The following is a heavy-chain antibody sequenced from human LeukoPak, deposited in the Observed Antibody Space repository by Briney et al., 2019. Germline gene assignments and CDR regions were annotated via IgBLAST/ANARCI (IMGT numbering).Heavy chain of an antibody. Sequence: SETLSLTCTVSGGSIISGANYWSWIRQRPGRGLEWIGYIYSSGHTYHNPSLRSRVFLSVDTSKRQLSLKLTSVTAADTAVYYCARAPRVDWYKFQLWGEGTLVTVSS. CDR1: GGSIISGANY. V-gene: IGHV4-31*03. J-gene: IGHJ1*01. CDR2: IYSSGHT. CDR3: ARAPRVDWYKFQL. D-gene: IGHD1-14*01.